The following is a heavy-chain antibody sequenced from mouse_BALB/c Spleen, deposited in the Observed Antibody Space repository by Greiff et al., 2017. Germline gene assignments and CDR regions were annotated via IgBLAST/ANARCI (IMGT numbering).Heavy chain of an antibody. CDR2: IRLKSNNYAT. V-gene: IGHV6-6*02. CDR1: GFTFSNYW. D-gene: IGHD4-1*01. Sequence: DVMLVESGGGLVQPGGSMKLSCVASGFTFSNYWMNWVRQSPEKGLEWVAEIRLKSNNYATHYAESVKGRFTISRDDSKSSVYLQMNNLRAEDTGIYYCTRTTGTGFAYWGQGTLVTVSA. CDR3: TRTTGTGFAY. J-gene: IGHJ3*01.